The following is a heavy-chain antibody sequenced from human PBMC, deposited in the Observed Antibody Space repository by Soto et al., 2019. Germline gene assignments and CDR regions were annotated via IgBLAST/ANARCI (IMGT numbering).Heavy chain of an antibody. CDR2: IYKSTTT. J-gene: IGHJ5*01. CDR3: ARGRYCLTGRCFPNWFDS. D-gene: IGHD2-15*01. CDR1: GDPISTVDYF. V-gene: IGHV4-30-4*01. Sequence: SETLSLTCSVSGDPISTVDYFWAWIRQPPGQALEYIGYIYKSTTTYYNPSFESRVAISLDTSKSQFSLTVTSVTAADTAVYFCARGRYCLTGRCFPNWFDSWGQGTLVTVSS.